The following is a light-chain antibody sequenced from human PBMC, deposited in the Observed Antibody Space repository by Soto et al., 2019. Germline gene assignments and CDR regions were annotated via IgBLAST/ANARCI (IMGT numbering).Light chain of an antibody. Sequence: SYELTQPPSVSVAPGQTARITCGGNNIETKSVHWYRQRPGQAPVLVVYDDTDRPSGIPERFSGSNSGNTATLTISRVEAGDEADYYCQVWDNTSDHYVFGTGTKVTVL. CDR2: DDT. J-gene: IGLJ1*01. CDR1: NIETKS. CDR3: QVWDNTSDHYV. V-gene: IGLV3-21*02.